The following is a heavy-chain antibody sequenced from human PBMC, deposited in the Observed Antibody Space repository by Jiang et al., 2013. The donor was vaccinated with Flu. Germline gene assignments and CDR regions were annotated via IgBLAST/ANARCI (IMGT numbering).Heavy chain of an antibody. CDR1: GGSISTNY. V-gene: IGHV4-4*07. D-gene: IGHD1-14*01. CDR3: ASHRGATFLHGIGV. CDR2: IFASGSP. J-gene: IGHJ6*02. Sequence: GLVKPSETLSLTCRVSGGSISTNYWSWIRQPAGKGLEWIGRIFASGSPNYNPSLKSRLTMSIDTSKNQFSLKLASVTAADTAVYYCASHRGATFLHGIGVWGQGTTVTVSS.